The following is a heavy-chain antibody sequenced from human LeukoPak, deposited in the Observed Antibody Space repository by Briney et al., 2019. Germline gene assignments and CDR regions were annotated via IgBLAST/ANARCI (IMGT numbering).Heavy chain of an antibody. CDR2: INPSGGTT. Sequence: ASVKVSCKASGYTFTSYYMHWVRQAPGQGLEWMGIINPSGGTTNYAQKFQGRGTMTRDTSTSTDYLELTSLRSEDTAVYYCARDSGDWTVDYWGQGTLATVSS. J-gene: IGHJ4*02. CDR3: ARDSGDWTVDY. CDR1: GYTFTSYY. V-gene: IGHV1-46*01. D-gene: IGHD2-21*02.